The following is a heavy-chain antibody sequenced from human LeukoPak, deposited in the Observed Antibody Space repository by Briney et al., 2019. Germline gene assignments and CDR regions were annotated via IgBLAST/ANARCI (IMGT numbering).Heavy chain of an antibody. J-gene: IGHJ4*02. D-gene: IGHD3-9*01. V-gene: IGHV3-23*01. CDR2: ISGGGIST. CDR3: AKGDNDILTGYYNSFDY. CDR1: GFTFSSFA. Sequence: PGGSLRLSCAASGFTFSSFAMSWVRRAPGKGLEWVSSISGGGISTYYSDSVKGRFTISRDNSKNTVYLQMNSLRAEDTAVYYCAKGDNDILTGYYNSFDYWGQGTLVTVSS.